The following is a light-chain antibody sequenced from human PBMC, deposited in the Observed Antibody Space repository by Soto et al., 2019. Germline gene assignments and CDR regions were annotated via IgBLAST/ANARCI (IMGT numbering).Light chain of an antibody. CDR1: QILSNN. CDR3: QQYNNWPPWT. V-gene: IGKV3-15*01. CDR2: GAS. J-gene: IGKJ1*01. Sequence: EVVLRQSPATLSVSPGERATLSCRASQILSNNLAWYQQKPGQAPRLLIYGASTRATGIPARFSGSGSGTEFTLTISSLQSEDFAVYYCQQYNNWPPWTFGQGTKVDVK.